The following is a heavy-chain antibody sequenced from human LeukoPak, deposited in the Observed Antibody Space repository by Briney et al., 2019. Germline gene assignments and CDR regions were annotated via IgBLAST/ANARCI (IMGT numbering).Heavy chain of an antibody. D-gene: IGHD2-2*01. CDR3: ARAQDIVVVPAANWFDP. CDR2: INPSGGST. V-gene: IGHV1-46*01. J-gene: IGHJ5*02. Sequence: GASVKVSCKASGYTFTSYYMHWVRQAPGQGLEWMGIINPSGGSTSYAQKFQGRVTMTRDTSTSTVYMELSSLRSEDTAVYYYARAQDIVVVPAANWFDPWGQGTLVTVSS. CDR1: GYTFTSYY.